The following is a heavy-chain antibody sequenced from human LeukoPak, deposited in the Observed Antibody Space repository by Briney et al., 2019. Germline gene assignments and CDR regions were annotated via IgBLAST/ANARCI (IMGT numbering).Heavy chain of an antibody. Sequence: SETLSLTCAVYGGSFSGYYWSWIRQPPGKGLEWIGEINHSGSTNYNPSLKSRVTISVDTSKNQFSLKLSSVTAADTAVYYCARQATGGSLGWFDPWGQGTLVTVSS. CDR1: GGSFSGYY. D-gene: IGHD1-1*01. V-gene: IGHV4-34*01. J-gene: IGHJ5*02. CDR2: INHSGST. CDR3: ARQATGGSLGWFDP.